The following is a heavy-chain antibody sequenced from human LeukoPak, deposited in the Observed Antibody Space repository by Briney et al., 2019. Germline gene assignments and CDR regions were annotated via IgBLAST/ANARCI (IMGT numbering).Heavy chain of an antibody. CDR3: TKRQGPTSGSYDYFDP. J-gene: IGHJ5*02. CDR1: GGSISGNY. Sequence: SETLSLTCTVSGGSISGNYWSWIRQPPGQGLEWIAYIHSSGYTNYNPSLKSRVTISVGTSNNQFSLKVTSVTAADTAMYYCTKRQGPTSGSYDYFDPWGQGALVTVSS. CDR2: IHSSGYT. V-gene: IGHV4-4*09. D-gene: IGHD1-26*01.